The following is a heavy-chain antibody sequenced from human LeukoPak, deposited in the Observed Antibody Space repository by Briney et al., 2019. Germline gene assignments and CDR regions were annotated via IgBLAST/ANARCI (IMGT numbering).Heavy chain of an antibody. CDR1: GFTFSSYS. Sequence: GGSLRLSCAASGFTFSSYSMNWVRQAPGKGLEWVSFISSSSSYIYYADSVKGRFTISRDNAKNSLYLQMNSLRAEDTAVYYCARDSSSGWQSPFDYWGQGTLVTVSS. J-gene: IGHJ4*02. CDR3: ARDSSSGWQSPFDY. D-gene: IGHD6-19*01. CDR2: ISSSSSYI. V-gene: IGHV3-21*01.